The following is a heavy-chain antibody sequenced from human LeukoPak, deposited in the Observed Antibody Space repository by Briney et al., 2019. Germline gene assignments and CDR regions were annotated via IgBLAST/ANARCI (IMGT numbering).Heavy chain of an antibody. CDR3: ARVRLQLGPYFDY. J-gene: IGHJ4*02. Sequence: PSETLSLTCTVSGGSISSGDYYWSWIRQPPGKGLEWIGYIYYSGSTYYNPSLKSRVTISVDTSKNQFSLKLSSVTAADTAVYYCARVRLQLGPYFDYWGQGTLVTVSS. CDR1: GGSISSGDYY. V-gene: IGHV4-30-4*01. CDR2: IYYSGST. D-gene: IGHD5-24*01.